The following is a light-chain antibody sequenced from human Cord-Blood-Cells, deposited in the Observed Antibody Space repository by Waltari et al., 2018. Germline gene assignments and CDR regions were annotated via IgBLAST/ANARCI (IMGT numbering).Light chain of an antibody. CDR2: GKN. CDR3: TPRDSSGNRWV. Sequence: SPELTQDPAVSVALGQTVRITCQGESLRSYYASWYQQTPGQAPVLVISGKNNRPSGIPDRFSGSLSGSNAAFAAAGAQAEYEADYFCTPRDSSGNRWVFGGWTKLTVL. CDR1: SLRSYY. J-gene: IGLJ3*02. V-gene: IGLV3-19*01.